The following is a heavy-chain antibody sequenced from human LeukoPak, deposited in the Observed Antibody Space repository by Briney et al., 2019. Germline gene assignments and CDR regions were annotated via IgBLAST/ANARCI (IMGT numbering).Heavy chain of an antibody. V-gene: IGHV1-2*02. Sequence: ASVKVSCKASGYTFTGHYMHWVRQAPGQGLEWMGWINPNSGVTNYAQKFQGRVTMTRDTSISTAYMELSSLRSDDTAVYYCVKPYYYDSSGYPRDWGQGTLVTVSS. CDR2: INPNSGVT. J-gene: IGHJ4*02. CDR3: VKPYYYDSSGYPRD. D-gene: IGHD3-22*01. CDR1: GYTFTGHY.